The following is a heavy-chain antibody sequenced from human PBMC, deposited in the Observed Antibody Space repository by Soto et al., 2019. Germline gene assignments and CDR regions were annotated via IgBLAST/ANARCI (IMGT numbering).Heavy chain of an antibody. CDR1: GYSFTSYW. D-gene: IGHD4-17*01. CDR3: ERHSVNRVYGSFDY. CDR2: IYPGDSDT. Sequence: GESLKISCKGSGYSFTSYWIGWVRQMPGKGLEWMGIIYPGDSDTRYSPSFQGQVTISADKSISTAYLQWSSLKASDTAMYYCERHSVNRVYGSFDYWGQEPWSPSPQ. V-gene: IGHV5-51*01. J-gene: IGHJ4*01.